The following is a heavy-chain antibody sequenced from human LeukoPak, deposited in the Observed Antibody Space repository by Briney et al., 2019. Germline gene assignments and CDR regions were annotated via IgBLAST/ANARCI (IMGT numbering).Heavy chain of an antibody. V-gene: IGHV3-33*01. CDR2: IWYDGSNK. J-gene: IGHJ4*02. D-gene: IGHD6-19*01. CDR1: GFTFSSYG. Sequence: QPGRSLRLSCAASGFTFSSYGMHWVRQAPGEGLEWVAVIWYDGSNKYYADSVKGRFTISRDNSKNTLYLQMNSLRAENTAVYYCASEGGWYVLDYWGQGTLVTVSS. CDR3: ASEGGWYVLDY.